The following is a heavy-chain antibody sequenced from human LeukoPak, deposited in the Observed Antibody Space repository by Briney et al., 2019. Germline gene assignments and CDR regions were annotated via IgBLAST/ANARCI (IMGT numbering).Heavy chain of an antibody. V-gene: IGHV4-30-2*01. D-gene: IGHD3-3*01. Sequence: PSQTLSLTCAVSGGSISSGAYSWSWIRQPPGKGLEWIGYIYHNGSTYYNPSLKSRVTISVDRSKNQFSLKLSPVTAADTAMYYCARRVVTRDYYDYYGLDVWGQGTTVTVSS. CDR1: GGSISSGAYS. J-gene: IGHJ6*02. CDR2: IYHNGST. CDR3: ARRVVTRDYYDYYGLDV.